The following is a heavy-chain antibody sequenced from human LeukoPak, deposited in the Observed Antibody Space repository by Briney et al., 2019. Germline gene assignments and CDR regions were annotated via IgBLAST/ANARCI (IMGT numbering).Heavy chain of an antibody. CDR2: MYPNSGNT. CDR3: ARGRNWGDLARAINYYYYYMDV. D-gene: IGHD3-16*01. CDR1: GYTFTSYD. V-gene: IGHV1-8*03. Sequence: GASVQVSCKASGYTFTSYDINWVRQATGQGQEWMGWMYPNSGNTGYAQKFQGRVTITRNTSISTAYMELSSLRSEDTAVYYCARGRNWGDLARAINYYYYYMDVWGKGTTVTVSS. J-gene: IGHJ6*03.